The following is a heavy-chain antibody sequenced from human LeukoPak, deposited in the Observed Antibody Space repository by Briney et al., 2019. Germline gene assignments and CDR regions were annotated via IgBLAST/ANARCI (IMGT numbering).Heavy chain of an antibody. CDR1: GFTFDDYA. Sequence: GGSLRLSCAASGFTFDDYAMHWVRQAPGKGLEWVSGISWNSGSIGYADSVKGRFTISRDNAKNSLYLQMSSLRAEDTALYYCAKDRYSSGWLIDYWGQGTLVTVSS. D-gene: IGHD6-19*01. J-gene: IGHJ4*02. CDR2: ISWNSGSI. CDR3: AKDRYSSGWLIDY. V-gene: IGHV3-9*01.